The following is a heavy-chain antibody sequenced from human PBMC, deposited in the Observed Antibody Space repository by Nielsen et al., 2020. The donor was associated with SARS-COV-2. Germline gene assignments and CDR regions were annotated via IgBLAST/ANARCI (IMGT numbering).Heavy chain of an antibody. CDR2: IKSRPDGGTT. V-gene: IGHV3-15*01. CDR3: TTGPAPRGFGY. J-gene: IGHJ4*02. D-gene: IGHD3-10*01. CDR1: GFTFSNAW. Sequence: GGSLRLSCVVSGFTFSNAWMSWVRQAPGKGLEWVGRIKSRPDGGTTDFAAPVKDSFTISRDDSKNTLYLQMNSLKTEDTAFYYCTTGPAPRGFGYWGQGTLVTVSS.